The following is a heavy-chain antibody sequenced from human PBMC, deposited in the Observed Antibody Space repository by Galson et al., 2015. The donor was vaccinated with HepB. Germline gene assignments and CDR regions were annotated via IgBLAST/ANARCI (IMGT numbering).Heavy chain of an antibody. V-gene: IGHV3-21*04. CDR2: ISTTSIYI. J-gene: IGHJ4*02. CDR1: GFTFSTYS. Sequence: SLRLSCAASGFTFSTYSMNWVRQAPGKGLEWVSSISTTSIYIYYADSVKGRFTISVDKSFSTAYLQWSSLKASDTAMYFCARLSIPPRYSDYLKDNSGYYSFDYWGQGTLVTVSS. D-gene: IGHD3-3*01. CDR3: ARLSIPPRYSDYLKDNSGYYSFDY.